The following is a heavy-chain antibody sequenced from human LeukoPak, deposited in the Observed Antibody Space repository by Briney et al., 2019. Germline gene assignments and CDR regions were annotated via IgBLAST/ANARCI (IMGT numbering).Heavy chain of an antibody. Sequence: PSETLSLTCTVSGGSISSYYWSWIRQPPGKGLEWIGYMYYSGTINYNPSLKSRVTISVDTSKNQFSLKLSSVTAADTAMYYRARAWATDYFDYWGQGTLVTVSS. CDR3: ARAWATDYFDY. CDR1: GGSISSYY. CDR2: MYYSGTI. J-gene: IGHJ4*02. V-gene: IGHV4-59*01.